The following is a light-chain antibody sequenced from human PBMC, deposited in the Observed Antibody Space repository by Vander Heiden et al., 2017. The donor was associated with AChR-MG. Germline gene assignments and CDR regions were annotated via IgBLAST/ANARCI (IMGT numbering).Light chain of an antibody. CDR2: EVS. J-gene: IGLJ2*01. CDR3: SSYAGSNNMV. CDR1: SSYAGGYNY. V-gene: IGLV2-8*01. Sequence: QSALTQPPSASGSPGQSVPISCTGTSSYAGGYNYVSWYQQHPGKAPKLMIYEVSKRPSGVPDRFSGSKSGNTASLTVSGLQAEDEADYYCSSYAGSNNMVFGGGTKLTVL.